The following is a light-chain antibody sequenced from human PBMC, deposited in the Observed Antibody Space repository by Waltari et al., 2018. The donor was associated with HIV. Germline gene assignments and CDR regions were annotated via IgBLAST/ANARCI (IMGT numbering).Light chain of an antibody. CDR2: RNN. J-gene: IGLJ3*02. CDR3: AAWDDSLGGRGL. V-gene: IGLV1-47*01. Sequence: QSVLTQPPSATGPPGQRVTISCSGSSSNIGTNYVHCYQQLPGTTPKPLISRNNQRPSGVPDRFSASKSGTSASLAIRGLRSEDEGDYYCAAWDDSLGGRGLFGGGTRLTVL. CDR1: SSNIGTNY.